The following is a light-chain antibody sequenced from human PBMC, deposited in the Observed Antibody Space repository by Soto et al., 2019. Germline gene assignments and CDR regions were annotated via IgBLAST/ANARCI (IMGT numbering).Light chain of an antibody. CDR3: QQYTDWPWGT. J-gene: IGKJ4*01. V-gene: IGKV3-15*01. CDR1: QTVHSN. CDR2: GAS. Sequence: EVVMTQSPATLSLSPGETATLSCRASQTVHSNLAWFQQHPGQAPRLLIYGASSRATGVPVRFSGSGSGTVFTLTISSLQPEDFAVYYCQQYTDWPWGTFGGGTKVGIK.